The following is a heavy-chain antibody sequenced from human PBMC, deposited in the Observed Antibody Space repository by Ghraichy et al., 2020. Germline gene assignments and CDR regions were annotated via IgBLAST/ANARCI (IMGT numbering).Heavy chain of an antibody. J-gene: IGHJ5*02. CDR1: GGSFSGYY. CDR3: ARGQMTYCSSTSCSNWFDP. Sequence: GGSFSGYYWSWIRQPPGKGLEWIGEINHSGSTNYNPSLKSRVTISVDTSKNQFSLKLSSVTAADTAVYYCARGQMTYCSSTSCSNWFDPWGQGTLVTVSS. V-gene: IGHV4-34*01. CDR2: INHSGST. D-gene: IGHD2-2*01.